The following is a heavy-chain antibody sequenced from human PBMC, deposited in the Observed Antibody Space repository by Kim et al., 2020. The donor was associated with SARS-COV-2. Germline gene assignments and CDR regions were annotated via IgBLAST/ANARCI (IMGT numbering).Heavy chain of an antibody. Sequence: SETLSLTCTVSGGSISSSSYYWGWIRQPPGKGLEWIGSIYYSGSTYYNPSLKSRVTISVDTSKNQFSLKLSSVTAADTAVYYCARRGLSSGWSSFDYWGQGTLVTVSS. CDR3: ARRGLSSGWSSFDY. J-gene: IGHJ4*02. D-gene: IGHD6-19*01. CDR2: IYYSGST. V-gene: IGHV4-39*01. CDR1: GGSISSSSYY.